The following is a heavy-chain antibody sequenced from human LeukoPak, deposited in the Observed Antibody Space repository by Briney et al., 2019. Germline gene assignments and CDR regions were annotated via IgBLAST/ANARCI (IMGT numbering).Heavy chain of an antibody. J-gene: IGHJ5*02. CDR1: GYTFTSYA. CDR3: AREGRLKYYYDSSGYSNWFDP. V-gene: IGHV7-4-1*02. CDR2: INTNTGNP. Sequence: ASVKVSCTASGYTFTSYAMNWVRQAPGQGLEWMGWINTNTGNPTYAQGFTGRFVFSLDTSVSTAYLQISSLKAEDTAVYYCAREGRLKYYYDSSGYSNWFDPWGQGTLVTVSS. D-gene: IGHD3-22*01.